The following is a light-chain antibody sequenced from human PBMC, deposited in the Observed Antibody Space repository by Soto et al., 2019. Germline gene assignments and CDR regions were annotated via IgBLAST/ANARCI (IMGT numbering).Light chain of an antibody. V-gene: IGLV1-40*01. CDR1: SSNIGAGYD. Sequence: QLALTQPPSVSGAPGQRVTISCTGSSSNIGAGYDVPWYQQLPGTAPKLLIYANSNRPSGVPDRFSGSKSGTSASLAITGLQAEDEADYYCQSYDSSLSVFGGGTKLTVL. J-gene: IGLJ3*02. CDR2: ANS. CDR3: QSYDSSLSV.